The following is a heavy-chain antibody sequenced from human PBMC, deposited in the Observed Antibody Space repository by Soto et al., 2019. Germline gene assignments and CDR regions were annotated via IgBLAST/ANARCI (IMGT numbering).Heavy chain of an antibody. D-gene: IGHD3-3*01. J-gene: IGHJ4*02. CDR2: INHSGST. CDR1: GGSFSGYY. CDR3: ARALRFFPTI. Sequence: SETLSLTXAVYGGSFSGYYWSWIRQPPGKGLEWIGEINHSGSTNYNPSLKSRVTISVDTSKNQFSLKLSSVTAADTAVYDCARALRFFPTIWGQGTLVTVSS. V-gene: IGHV4-34*01.